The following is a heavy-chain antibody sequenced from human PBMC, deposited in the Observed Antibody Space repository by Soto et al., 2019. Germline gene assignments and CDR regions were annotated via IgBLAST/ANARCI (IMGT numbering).Heavy chain of an antibody. CDR2: MSNSGSA. V-gene: IGHV4-59*08. CDR1: YGSSSNFY. Sequence: SDRWTVAYGSSSNFYWSWIRKKTGKGLEWIGYMSNSGSANYNPSLQSRITISREMSKNQFSLRLSSVTAADTAVYYCARHVGESTGYYYPYYLDYWGQGALVTVSS. D-gene: IGHD3-22*01. CDR3: ARHVGESTGYYYPYYLDY. J-gene: IGHJ4*02.